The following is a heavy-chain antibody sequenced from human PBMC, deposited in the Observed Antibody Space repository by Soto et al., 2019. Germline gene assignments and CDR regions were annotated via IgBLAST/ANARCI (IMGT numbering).Heavy chain of an antibody. V-gene: IGHV3-11*05. J-gene: IGHJ5*02. CDR2: ISSSNSYT. CDR3: ARDYYGSGSYGWFDP. Sequence: GGSLRLSCAASGFTFSDYYMSWIRQAPGKGLEWVSYISSSNSYTKYADSVKGRFTISRDKNSLYLQMNSLRAEDTAVYYCARDYYGSGSYGWFDPWGQGTLVIVSS. D-gene: IGHD3-10*01. CDR1: GFTFSDYY.